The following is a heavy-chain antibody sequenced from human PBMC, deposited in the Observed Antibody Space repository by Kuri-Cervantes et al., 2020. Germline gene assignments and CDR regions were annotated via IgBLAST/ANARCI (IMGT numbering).Heavy chain of an antibody. J-gene: IGHJ4*02. CDR1: GVSIDFYY. CDR2: IHYSGSP. V-gene: IGHV4-59*12. CDR3: TRGGTIWHY. D-gene: IGHD1-26*01. Sequence: SETLSLTCNVSGVSIDFYYWSWIRQPPGKGLEWIGYIHYSGSPYYNPSLKSRVTISVDKSKNQFSLKLSSVTAADTAVYYCTRGGTIWHYWGQGTLVTVSS.